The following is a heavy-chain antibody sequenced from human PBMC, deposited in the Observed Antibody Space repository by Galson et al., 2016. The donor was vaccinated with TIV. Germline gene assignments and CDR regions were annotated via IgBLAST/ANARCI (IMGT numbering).Heavy chain of an antibody. D-gene: IGHD2-21*01. Sequence: PALVKPTQTVTLTCTFSGFSLSSNGVGVGWIRQPPGKALEWLALIYWDDEKRYNPSLESRLSIIKDTSKNKVVLTLTNVDPMDTATYYCAHRRPLTYYFDFWGQGALVTVSS. CDR2: IYWDDEK. V-gene: IGHV2-5*02. CDR3: AHRRPLTYYFDF. J-gene: IGHJ4*02. CDR1: GFSLSSNGVG.